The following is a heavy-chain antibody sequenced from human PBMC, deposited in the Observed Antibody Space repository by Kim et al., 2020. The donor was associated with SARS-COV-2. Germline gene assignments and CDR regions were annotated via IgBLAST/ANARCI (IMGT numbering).Heavy chain of an antibody. D-gene: IGHD2-2*01. CDR3: ARDIFVPAAANYYYYGMDV. J-gene: IGHJ6*02. Sequence: KGRFTLSQDNAKNSLYLQMNRLRAEDTAVYYCARDIFVPAAANYYYYGMDVWGQGTTVTVSS. V-gene: IGHV3-11*04.